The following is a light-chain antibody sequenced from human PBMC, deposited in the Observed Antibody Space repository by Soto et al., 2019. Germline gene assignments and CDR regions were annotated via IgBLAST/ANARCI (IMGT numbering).Light chain of an antibody. V-gene: IGKV1-5*01. CDR2: DAS. CDR3: QQYNSYQGT. J-gene: IGKJ1*01. Sequence: DIHMTQSPSTLSASVGDRVTITCRASQSISSWLAWYQQKPGKAPKLLIYDASSLESGVPSRFSGSGSGTEFTLTISSLQPDDFATYYCQQYNSYQGTFGQGTKVDIK. CDR1: QSISSW.